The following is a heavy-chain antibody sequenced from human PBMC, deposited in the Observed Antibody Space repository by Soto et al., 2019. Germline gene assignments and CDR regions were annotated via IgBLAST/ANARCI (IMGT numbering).Heavy chain of an antibody. CDR2: IIPIFGTA. Sequence: QVQLVQSGAEVKKPGSSVKVSCKASGGTFSSYAISWVRQAPGQGLEWMGGIIPIFGTANYAQKFQGRVTIAEDESTSTSQMELSSLRSEDTAVYYCARAGGTTVTTAYFDYWGQGTLVTVSS. D-gene: IGHD4-4*01. V-gene: IGHV1-69*12. CDR1: GGTFSSYA. J-gene: IGHJ4*02. CDR3: ARAGGTTVTTAYFDY.